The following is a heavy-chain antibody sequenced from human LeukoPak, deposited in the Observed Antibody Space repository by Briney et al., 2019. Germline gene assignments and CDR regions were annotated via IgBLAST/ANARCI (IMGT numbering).Heavy chain of an antibody. J-gene: IGHJ4*02. CDR2: IFVSGST. CDR1: EFIVSSNY. CDR3: ARDVLCVSGGTCYSDN. Sequence: GGSLRLSCAVSEFIVSSNYMSWVRQAPGKGLEWVSIIFVSGSTYYADSVKGRFTISRDRSNNTLYLQMNNLRAEDTALYYCARDVLCVSGGTCYSDNWGQGTLVTVSS. V-gene: IGHV3-53*01. D-gene: IGHD2-15*01.